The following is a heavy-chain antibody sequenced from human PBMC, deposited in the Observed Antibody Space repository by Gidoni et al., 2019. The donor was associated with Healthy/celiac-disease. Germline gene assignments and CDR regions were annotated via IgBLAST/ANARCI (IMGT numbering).Heavy chain of an antibody. Sequence: EVQLVESGGGLVQPGGSLRLSCAASGFTVSSNYMSWVRQAPGKGLEWVSVIYSGGSTYYADSVKGRFTISRHNSKNTLYLQMNSLRAEDAAVYYCAMRPSGQWLVHWGQGTLVTVSS. J-gene: IGHJ4*02. CDR2: IYSGGST. CDR1: GFTVSSNY. CDR3: AMRPSGQWLVH. D-gene: IGHD6-19*01. V-gene: IGHV3-53*04.